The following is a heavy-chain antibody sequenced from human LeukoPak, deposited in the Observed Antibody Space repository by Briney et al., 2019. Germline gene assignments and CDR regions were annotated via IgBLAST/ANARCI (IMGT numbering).Heavy chain of an antibody. CDR3: ARATTVTTEDWFDP. V-gene: IGHV4-30-2*01. Sequence: SETLSLTCTVSGGSISSGGYYWSWIRQPPGKGLEWIGYIYHSGSTYYNPSLKSRVTISVDRSKNQFSLKLSSVTAADTAVYYCARATTVTTEDWFDPWGQGTLVTVSS. D-gene: IGHD4-17*01. CDR2: IYHSGST. J-gene: IGHJ5*02. CDR1: GGSISSGGYY.